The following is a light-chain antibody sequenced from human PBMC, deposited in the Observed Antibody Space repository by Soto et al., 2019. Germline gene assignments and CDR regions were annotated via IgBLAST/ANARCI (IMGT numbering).Light chain of an antibody. CDR3: QQYNDYVLS. J-gene: IGKJ4*01. Sequence: MTQSPATLSVSPGERATLSCRASQSVSSWLAWYQQKPGKAPTLLIYKVSNLESGVPSRFSGSGSGTEFTLTISSLQPDDFATYYCQQYNDYVLSFGGGTKVDIK. V-gene: IGKV1-5*03. CDR1: QSVSSW. CDR2: KVS.